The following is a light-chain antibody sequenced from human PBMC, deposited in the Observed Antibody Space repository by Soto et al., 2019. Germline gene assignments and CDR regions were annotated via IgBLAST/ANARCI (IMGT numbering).Light chain of an antibody. CDR3: QLYGSSPYT. V-gene: IGKV3-20*01. CDR1: QSVSSSY. J-gene: IGKJ2*01. Sequence: EIVLTQSPGTLSLSPGERATLSCRASQSVSSSYLAWHQQKPGQAPRLLIYGASSRATGIPDRVSGSGSGTDFTLTISRLEPEDFAVYYCQLYGSSPYTFGQGTKLEIK. CDR2: GAS.